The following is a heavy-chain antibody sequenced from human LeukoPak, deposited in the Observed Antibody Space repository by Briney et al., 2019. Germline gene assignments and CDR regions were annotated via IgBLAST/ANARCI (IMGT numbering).Heavy chain of an antibody. V-gene: IGHV3-13*01. Sequence: GGSLRLSCAASGFTFSSYDMHWVRHATGKGLEWVSAIGTAGDTYHPGSVKGRFTISRENAKNSLYLQMNSLRAGDTAVYYCARGPSYGGNSEFDYWGQGTLVTVSS. CDR3: ARGPSYGGNSEFDY. CDR2: IGTAGDT. CDR1: GFTFSSYD. D-gene: IGHD4-23*01. J-gene: IGHJ4*02.